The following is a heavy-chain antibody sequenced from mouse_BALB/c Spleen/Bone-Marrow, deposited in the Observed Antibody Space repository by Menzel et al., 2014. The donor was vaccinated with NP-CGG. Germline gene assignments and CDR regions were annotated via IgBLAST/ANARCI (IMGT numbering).Heavy chain of an antibody. J-gene: IGHJ4*01. V-gene: IGHV1-14*01. CDR3: ARRWLPYAMDY. Sequence: VQLKESGPELVKPGASVKMSCKASGYTFTSYIMHWVKQKPGQGLEWIGYINPYNDGTKYNEKFKGKATLTSDISSSTAYMELSSLTSEDSAVYYCARRWLPYAMDYWGQGTSVTVSS. D-gene: IGHD2-3*01. CDR2: INPYNDGT. CDR1: GYTFTSYI.